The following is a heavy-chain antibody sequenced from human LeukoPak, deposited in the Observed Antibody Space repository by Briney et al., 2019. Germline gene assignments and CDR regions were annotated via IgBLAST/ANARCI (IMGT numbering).Heavy chain of an antibody. V-gene: IGHV3-23*01. J-gene: IGHJ4*02. CDR3: AKNGGDSYGTGHFDH. CDR1: GFSCSSYA. Sequence: GVSLRRSCAASGFSCSSYAMTWVRQAPGKGLEWVSAIGGSGAGTYYADSVKGRFTISRDNSKNTLYVQMNSLRAEDTAVYYCAKNGGDSYGTGHFDHWGQGALVTVSS. D-gene: IGHD5-18*01. CDR2: IGGSGAGT.